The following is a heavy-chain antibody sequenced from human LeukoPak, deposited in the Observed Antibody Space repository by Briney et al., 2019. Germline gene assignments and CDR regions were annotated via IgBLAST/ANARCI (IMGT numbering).Heavy chain of an antibody. CDR3: ASQRGGDYYYYYMDV. V-gene: IGHV1-69*05. CDR1: GGTFSSYA. J-gene: IGHJ6*03. Sequence: SVKVSCKASGGTFSSYAISWVRQAPGQGLEWMGGIIPIFGTANYAQKFQGRVTITTDESTSTAYMELSSLRSEDTAVYYCASQRGGDYYYYYMDVWGKGTTVTVSS. CDR2: IIPIFGTA. D-gene: IGHD3-16*01.